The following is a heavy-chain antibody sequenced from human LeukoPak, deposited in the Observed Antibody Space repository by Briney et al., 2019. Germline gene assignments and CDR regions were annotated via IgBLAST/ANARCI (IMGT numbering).Heavy chain of an antibody. CDR3: ASSGWYRGY. CDR1: GGSFSGYY. Sequence: SETLSLTCAVYGGSFSGYYLSWIRQAPGKGLEWVGDINHSGSTTCYPSLKNRVTITLDTYTNKFSLLHMNVTAADTAVYYCASSGWYRGYWGQGTLVTVSS. CDR2: INHSGST. D-gene: IGHD6-19*01. V-gene: IGHV4-34*01. J-gene: IGHJ4*02.